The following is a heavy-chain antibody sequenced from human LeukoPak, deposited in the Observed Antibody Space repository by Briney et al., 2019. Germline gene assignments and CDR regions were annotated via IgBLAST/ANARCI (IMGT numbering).Heavy chain of an antibody. CDR2: ISSSGSTI. CDR1: GFTFSDYY. D-gene: IGHD6-13*01. V-gene: IGHV3-11*01. CDR3: ARESGIYSSSWNISVGTHRLDAFDI. J-gene: IGHJ3*02. Sequence: GGSLRLSCAASGFTFSDYYMSWIRQAPGKGLEWVSYISSSGSTIYYADSVKGRFTISRDNAKNSLYLQMNSLRAEDTAVYYCARESGIYSSSWNISVGTHRLDAFDIWGQGTMVTVSS.